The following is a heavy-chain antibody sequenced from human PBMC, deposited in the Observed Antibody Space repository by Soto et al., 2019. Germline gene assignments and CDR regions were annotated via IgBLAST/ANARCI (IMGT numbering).Heavy chain of an antibody. J-gene: IGHJ4*02. D-gene: IGHD3-22*01. Sequence: EVQLVESGGGLVQPGGSLKLSCAASGFTFSGSAMHWVRQASGKGLEWVGRIRSKANSYATAYAASVKGRFTISRDDSKITAYLQMNSLKTEDTAVYYCTSRYYYDSSGYCHDYWGQGTLVTVSS. CDR1: GFTFSGSA. CDR2: IRSKANSYAT. V-gene: IGHV3-73*02. CDR3: TSRYYYDSSGYCHDY.